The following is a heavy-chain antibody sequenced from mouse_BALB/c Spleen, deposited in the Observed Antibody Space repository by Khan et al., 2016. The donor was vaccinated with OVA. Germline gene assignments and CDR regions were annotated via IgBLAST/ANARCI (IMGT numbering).Heavy chain of an antibody. V-gene: IGHV2-6-1*01. CDR2: IWSDGST. CDR1: GFSLTNYG. D-gene: IGHD2-10*01. Sequence: QVQLKESGPGLVAPSQSLSITCTISGFSLTNYGVHWGRQPPGKGLEWLVVIWSDGSTTYNSALKSRLTINKDNSKSQVFLKMNSLQTDDTAMYFCARQPYYHYNVMDYWGQGTSVTVSS. J-gene: IGHJ4*01. CDR3: ARQPYYHYNVMDY.